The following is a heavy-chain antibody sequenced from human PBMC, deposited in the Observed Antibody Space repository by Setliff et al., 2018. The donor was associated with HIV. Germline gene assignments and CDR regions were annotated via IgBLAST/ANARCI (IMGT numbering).Heavy chain of an antibody. V-gene: IGHV5-51*01. CDR3: ARGADYRDV. CDR2: IYPGDSDT. D-gene: IGHD4-17*01. J-gene: IGHJ4*02. Sequence: GESLKISCKGSGYIFSTYWIGWVRQMPGKGLEWMGIIYPGDSDTRYSPSFQGQVTISADKSINTAYLQWSSLKTSDTAFYFCARGADYRDVWGQGTLVTVSS. CDR1: GYIFSTYW.